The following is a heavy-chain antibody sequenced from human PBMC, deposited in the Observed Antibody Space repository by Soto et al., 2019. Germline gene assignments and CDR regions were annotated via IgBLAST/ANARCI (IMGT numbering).Heavy chain of an antibody. CDR3: ARRQRFDFWSDYSYSNHGLDV. J-gene: IGHJ6*02. CDR1: GGSVSSDNS. V-gene: IGHV4-4*02. D-gene: IGHD3-3*01. Sequence: VQLQESGPGLVKPSGTLSLTCAVSGGSVSSDNSWTWVRQPPGKSLEWVGEVFHSGNSNSNPSLKSRVTMSVDKCKNQFSLRRNSGTAADTAVYSCARRQRFDFWSDYSYSNHGLDVLGQGTKVAVSS. CDR2: VFHSGNS.